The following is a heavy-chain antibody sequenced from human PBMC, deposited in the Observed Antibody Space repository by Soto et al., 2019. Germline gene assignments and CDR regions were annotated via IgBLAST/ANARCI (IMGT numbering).Heavy chain of an antibody. CDR3: ARRMGRVLQWLFDY. V-gene: IGHV1-18*04. CDR2: ISGNNVDT. Sequence: QVQLVQSGAEVRKPGASVKVSCKSSGYTFTAYGLSWVRQAPGQGLEWMGWISGNNVDTKYAQRFQGRVTMTTDTSTSTAYMELRSLRSDDTAVYYCARRMGRVLQWLFDYWGQGTLVTVSS. J-gene: IGHJ4*02. D-gene: IGHD3-3*01. CDR1: GYTFTAYG.